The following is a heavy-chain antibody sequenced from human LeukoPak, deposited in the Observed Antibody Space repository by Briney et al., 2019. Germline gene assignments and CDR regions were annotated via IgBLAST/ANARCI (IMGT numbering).Heavy chain of an antibody. CDR1: GFTVSSNY. Sequence: GGSLRLSCAASGFTVSSNYMSWVRQAPGKGLEWVSVIYSGGSTYYADSVKGRFTISRDNSKNTLYLQMNSLRAEDTAVYYCARVPSSGWEYYFDYWGQGTLVTVSS. J-gene: IGHJ4*02. D-gene: IGHD6-19*01. V-gene: IGHV3-66*01. CDR2: IYSGGST. CDR3: ARVPSSGWEYYFDY.